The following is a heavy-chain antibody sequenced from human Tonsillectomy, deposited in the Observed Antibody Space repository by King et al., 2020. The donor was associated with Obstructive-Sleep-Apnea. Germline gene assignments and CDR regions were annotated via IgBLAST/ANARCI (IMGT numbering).Heavy chain of an antibody. J-gene: IGHJ4*02. CDR2: IYPGDSGI. D-gene: IGHD3-10*01. CDR1: GFNFSTYW. Sequence: VQLVESGAEVKKPGESLKISCKGSGFNFSTYWIAWVRQMPGKGLEWMGIIYPGDSGIRYSPSFKGQVTISANKSISTAYLQWRRLKASDTSMYYCARHDWDSGSASYYSEFDYWGQGTLITVSS. V-gene: IGHV5-51*01. CDR3: ARHDWDSGSASYYSEFDY.